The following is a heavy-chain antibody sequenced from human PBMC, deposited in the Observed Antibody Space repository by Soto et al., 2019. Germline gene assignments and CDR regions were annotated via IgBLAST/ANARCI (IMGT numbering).Heavy chain of an antibody. Sequence: GGSLRLSCAASGFTFSGYWMHWVRQAPGKGLVWVSRITSDGSSATYADSVKGRFTVSRDNAKNTLYLQVDSLRVEDTAVYYYARTREGGYFDSWGQGALVTVSS. CDR3: ARTREGGYFDS. CDR2: ITSDGSSA. V-gene: IGHV3-74*03. J-gene: IGHJ4*02. CDR1: GFTFSGYW.